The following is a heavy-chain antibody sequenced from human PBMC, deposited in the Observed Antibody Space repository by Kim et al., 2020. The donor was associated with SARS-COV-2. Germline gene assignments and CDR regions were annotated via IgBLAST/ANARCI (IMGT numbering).Heavy chain of an antibody. V-gene: IGHV7-4-1*02. Sequence: ASVKVSCKTSGYTFYNYTMNWVRQAPGQGLEWMGWINTNTGNPTYAQGFTGRFVFSLDTSVSTAYLQITRLKAEDTAVYYCTLLNGDYGEPRMDVWGQGTTVTVSS. D-gene: IGHD4-17*01. CDR3: TLLNGDYGEPRMDV. CDR2: INTNTGNP. CDR1: GYTFYNYT. J-gene: IGHJ6*02.